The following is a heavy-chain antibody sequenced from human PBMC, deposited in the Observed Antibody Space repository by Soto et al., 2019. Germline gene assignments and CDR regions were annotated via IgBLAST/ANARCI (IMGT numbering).Heavy chain of an antibody. Sequence: SETLSLTCTVSGGSISSYYWSWIRQPPGKGLEWIGYIYYSGSTYYNPSLKSRVTISVDTSKNQFSLKLSSVTAADTAVYYCAREARYCSGGSCYSDDYWGQGTLVTVSS. CDR1: GGSISSYY. V-gene: IGHV4-59*12. CDR2: IYYSGST. J-gene: IGHJ4*02. D-gene: IGHD2-15*01. CDR3: AREARYCSGGSCYSDDY.